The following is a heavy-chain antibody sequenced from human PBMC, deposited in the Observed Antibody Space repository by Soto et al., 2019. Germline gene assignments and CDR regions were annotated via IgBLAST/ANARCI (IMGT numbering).Heavy chain of an antibody. CDR1: GGSFSPYF. CDR3: ARLSSGWQYYYFDF. D-gene: IGHD6-19*01. V-gene: IGHV4-34*01. Sequence: QVQLQQWGAGLLKPSETLSLTCAVYGGSFSPYFWSWIRQPPGKGLEWIGEVNHSGSTNYNPSLTRRATLSVVTSKNQVSLKLTSVTAADTAVYYCARLSSGWQYYYFDFWGRGTPVTVYS. CDR2: VNHSGST. J-gene: IGHJ2*01.